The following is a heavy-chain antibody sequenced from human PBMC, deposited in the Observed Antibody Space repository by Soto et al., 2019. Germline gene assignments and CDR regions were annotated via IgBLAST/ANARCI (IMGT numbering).Heavy chain of an antibody. CDR2: ISAYNGNT. J-gene: IGHJ4*02. CDR1: GYTFTSYG. D-gene: IGHD2-15*01. Sequence: ASVKVSCKASGYTFTSYGISWVRQAPGQGLEWMGWISAYNGNTNYAQKLQGRVTITTDESTSTAYMELRSLRSEDTAVYYCSTWWGRQKVTYFAYWGQGTLVPVSP. CDR3: STWWGRQKVTYFAY. V-gene: IGHV1-18*01.